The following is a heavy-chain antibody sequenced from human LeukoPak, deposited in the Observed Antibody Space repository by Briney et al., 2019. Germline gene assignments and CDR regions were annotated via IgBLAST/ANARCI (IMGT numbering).Heavy chain of an antibody. Sequence: GGSLRLSCAASEFALSSYWMTWVRQAPGKGLEWVANIKPDGSGKTYVDSVKGRFTISRDNAKNSLYLQMRGLRVGDTAVYYCSSQPAVLDLDCWGQGTLVTVSS. J-gene: IGHJ4*02. CDR2: IKPDGSGK. D-gene: IGHD6-19*01. CDR1: EFALSSYW. CDR3: SSQPAVLDLDC. V-gene: IGHV3-7*01.